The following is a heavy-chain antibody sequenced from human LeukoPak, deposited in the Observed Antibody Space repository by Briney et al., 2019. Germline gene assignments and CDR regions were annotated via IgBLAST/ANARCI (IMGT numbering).Heavy chain of an antibody. J-gene: IGHJ4*02. V-gene: IGHV3-74*01. CDR2: INTDGSST. D-gene: IGHD3-22*01. Sequence: PGGSLRLSCAASGFTFSSYWMHWVRQAPGKGLVWVSRINTDGSSTSYADSVKGRFTISRDNAKNSLYLQMNSLRAEDTALYYCAKDGNYDSSGPFDYWGQGTLVTVSS. CDR3: AKDGNYDSSGPFDY. CDR1: GFTFSSYW.